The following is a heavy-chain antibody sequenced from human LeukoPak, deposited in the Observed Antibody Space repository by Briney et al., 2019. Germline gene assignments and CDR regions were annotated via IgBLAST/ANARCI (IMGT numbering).Heavy chain of an antibody. D-gene: IGHD3-22*01. J-gene: IGHJ6*02. Sequence: GRSLRLSCAASGFTFGSYALHWVRQAPGKGLEGVAVVSHDGSNEYIADSVRGRFTISRDTSTSTVYLQMNSLRPEDTAVYYCARSPYGSSGDLYYYSDMYFWGQGTTVTVSS. CDR1: GFTFGSYA. CDR2: VSHDGSNE. V-gene: IGHV3-30*04. CDR3: ARSPYGSSGDLYYYSDMYF.